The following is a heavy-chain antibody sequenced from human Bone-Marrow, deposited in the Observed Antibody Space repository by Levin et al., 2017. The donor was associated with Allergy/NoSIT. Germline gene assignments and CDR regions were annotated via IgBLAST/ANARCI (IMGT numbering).Heavy chain of an antibody. J-gene: IGHJ3*02. CDR2: IRSSSSTI. CDR1: GFTFSTYS. D-gene: IGHD6-13*01. Sequence: GGSLRLSCAASGFTFSTYSMNWVRQAPGKGLEWISYIRSSSSTIYYADSVKGRFTISRDDAKNSLYLQMNSLRAEDTAIYYSARKVEAAAVYAFDTWGQGTMVTVSS. CDR3: ARKVEAAAVYAFDT. V-gene: IGHV3-48*01.